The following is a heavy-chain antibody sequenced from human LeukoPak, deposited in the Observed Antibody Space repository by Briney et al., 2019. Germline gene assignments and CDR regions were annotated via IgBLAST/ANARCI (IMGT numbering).Heavy chain of an antibody. J-gene: IGHJ3*02. CDR3: ARSYCSSTSCSLRDAFDI. CDR1: GFTFSSYA. Sequence: GGSLRLSCAASGFTFSSYAMSWVRQAPGKGLEWVSAISSNGGSTYYANSVKGGFTISRDNSKNTLYLQMGSLRAEDMAVYYCARSYCSSTSCSLRDAFDIWGQGTMVTVSS. V-gene: IGHV3-64*01. CDR2: ISSNGGST. D-gene: IGHD2-2*01.